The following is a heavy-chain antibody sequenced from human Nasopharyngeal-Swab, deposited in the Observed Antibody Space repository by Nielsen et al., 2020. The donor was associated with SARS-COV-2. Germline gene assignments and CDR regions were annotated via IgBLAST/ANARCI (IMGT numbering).Heavy chain of an antibody. CDR1: GFTFSSYA. CDR3: ASCVYSSGLYYFVMDV. V-gene: IGHV3-30-3*01. Sequence: GESMRLSCAAYGFTFSSYAMPWVRQAHGQGVEWVAVISYDGSNKFYADSVKGRFTISRDNSKNTLYLQMNSLRAEDTAVYYCASCVYSSGLYYFVMDVWGQGTTVTVSS. D-gene: IGHD6-19*01. J-gene: IGHJ6*02. CDR2: ISYDGSNK.